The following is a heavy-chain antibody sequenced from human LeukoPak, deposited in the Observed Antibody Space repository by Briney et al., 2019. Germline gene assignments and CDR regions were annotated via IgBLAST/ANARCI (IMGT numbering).Heavy chain of an antibody. J-gene: IGHJ4*02. CDR1: GFTFGSYG. CDR2: IRYDGSNK. CDR3: AKDPMVRGVIGRYFDY. Sequence: GGSLRLSCAAPGFTFGSYGMHWVRQAPGKGLEWVAFIRYDGSNKYYADSVKGRFTISRDNSKNTLYLQMNSLRAEDTAVYYCAKDPMVRGVIGRYFDYWGQGTLVTVSS. V-gene: IGHV3-30*02. D-gene: IGHD3-10*01.